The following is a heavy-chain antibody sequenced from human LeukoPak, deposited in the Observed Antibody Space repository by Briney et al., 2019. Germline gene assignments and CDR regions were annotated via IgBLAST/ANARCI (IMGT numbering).Heavy chain of an antibody. CDR3: ASSGSYRFDY. Sequence: PGGPLRLSCAASGFTFSSYSMNWVRQAPGKGLERVSHITASGTAMFYADSVKGRFTISRDNAKNSLYLQMNSLRDEDTAVYYCASSGSYRFDYWGQGTLVTVSS. J-gene: IGHJ4*02. V-gene: IGHV3-48*02. D-gene: IGHD1-26*01. CDR2: ITASGTAM. CDR1: GFTFSSYS.